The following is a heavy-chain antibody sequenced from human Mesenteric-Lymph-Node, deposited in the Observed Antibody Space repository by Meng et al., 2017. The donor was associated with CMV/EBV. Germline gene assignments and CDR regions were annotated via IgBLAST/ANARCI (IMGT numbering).Heavy chain of an antibody. V-gene: IGHV1-8*01. Sequence: ASVKVSCKASGYTFTSFDINWVRQAPGQGLEWMGWMNPNTGSTGYAQKFQGRVTLTRDTSISTAYMELTSLRSEDTAVYYCARGPPTYYDFWSGYPPLYWGQGTLVTVSS. CDR3: ARGPPTYYDFWSGYPPLY. CDR2: MNPNTGST. D-gene: IGHD3-3*01. CDR1: GYTFTSFD. J-gene: IGHJ4*02.